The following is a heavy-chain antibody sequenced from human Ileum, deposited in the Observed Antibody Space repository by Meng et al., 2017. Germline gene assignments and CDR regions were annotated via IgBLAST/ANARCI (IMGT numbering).Heavy chain of an antibody. D-gene: IGHD3-10*01. CDR1: GFTFSSYA. CDR3: ASELLWFGELGKFDY. V-gene: IGHV3-30*01. J-gene: IGHJ4*02. CDR2: ISYDGSNK. Sequence: GGSLRLSCAASGFTFSSYAMHWVRQAPGKGLEWVAVISYDGSNKYYADSVKGRFTISRDNSKNTLYLQMNSLRAEDTAVYYCASELLWFGELGKFDYWGQETLVTVSS.